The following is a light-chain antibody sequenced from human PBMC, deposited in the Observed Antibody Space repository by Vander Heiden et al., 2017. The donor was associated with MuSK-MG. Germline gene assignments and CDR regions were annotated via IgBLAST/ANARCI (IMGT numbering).Light chain of an antibody. CDR2: GAS. V-gene: IGKV3-20*01. CDR3: QQYDSSPRT. J-gene: IGKJ1*01. CDR1: QCVSSSY. Sequence: EIVLTQSPGTLSLSPGARATLSCRASQCVSSSYLAWYQQKPGQPPRLLIYGASSRATGIPDRFSGSGSGTDFTLTISRLEPEDVAVYYCQQYDSSPRTFGQGTKVEIK.